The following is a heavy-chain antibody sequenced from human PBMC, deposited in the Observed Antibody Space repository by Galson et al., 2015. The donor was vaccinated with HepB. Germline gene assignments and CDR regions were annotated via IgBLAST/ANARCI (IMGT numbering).Heavy chain of an antibody. CDR2: ISYDGSNK. CDR3: ARMTTDDY. V-gene: IGHV3-30-3*01. Sequence: SLRLSCAASGFTFSSYAMHWVRQAPGKGLEWVAVISYDGSNKYYADSVKGRFTISRDNSKNTLYLQMNSLRAEDTAVYYCARMTTDDYWGQGTLVTVSS. D-gene: IGHD4-17*01. CDR1: GFTFSSYA. J-gene: IGHJ4*02.